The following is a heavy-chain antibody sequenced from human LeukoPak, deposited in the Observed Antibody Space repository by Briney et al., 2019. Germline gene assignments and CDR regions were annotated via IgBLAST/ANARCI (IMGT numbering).Heavy chain of an antibody. CDR3: ARDLGSGYDFRRDWFDP. V-gene: IGHV7-4-1*02. CDR1: GYTFTSYA. CDR2: INTNTGNP. Sequence: ASVKVSCKASGYTFTSYAMNWVRQAPGQGLEWMGWINTNTGNPTYAQGFTGRFVFSLDTSVSTAYLQISSLKAEDTAVYYCARDLGSGYDFRRDWFDPWGQGTLVTVSS. D-gene: IGHD5-12*01. J-gene: IGHJ5*02.